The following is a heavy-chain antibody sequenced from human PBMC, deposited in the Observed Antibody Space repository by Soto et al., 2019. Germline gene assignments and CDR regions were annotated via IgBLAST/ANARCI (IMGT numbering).Heavy chain of an antibody. CDR1: GYTFPTYP. Sequence: ASVKVSSTASGYTFPTYPMHWVRQAPGPGLEWMGWIHAAKIGTKYSQKFHGRVTITTDPSAITAYMELSSLGSEDTAVYYCARGWARYDSSGPGDYGGQGALVTVSS. CDR3: ARGWARYDSSGPGDY. V-gene: IGHV1-3*01. J-gene: IGHJ4*02. D-gene: IGHD3-22*01. CDR2: IHAAKIGT.